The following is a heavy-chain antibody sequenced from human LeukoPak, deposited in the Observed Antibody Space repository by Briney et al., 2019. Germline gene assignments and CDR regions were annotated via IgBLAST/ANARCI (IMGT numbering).Heavy chain of an antibody. D-gene: IGHD5-18*01. CDR3: ARDKGYPIDYFDY. CDR1: GGSSSTYS. Sequence: PSETPSLTCTVPGGSSSTYSCSLIRQPAPHALYWIGRIYTSGSTNYNPSLKSRVTMSVDTSKNQFSLKLSSVTAADTAVYYCARDKGYPIDYFDYWGQGTLVTVSS. CDR2: IYTSGST. V-gene: IGHV4-4*07. J-gene: IGHJ4*02.